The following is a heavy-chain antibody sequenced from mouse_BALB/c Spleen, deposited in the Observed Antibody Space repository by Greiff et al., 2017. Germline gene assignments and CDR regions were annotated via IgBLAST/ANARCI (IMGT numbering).Heavy chain of an antibody. CDR1: GFTFSSYA. CDR3: ARRGCVSQWFAY. V-gene: IGHV5-6-5*01. J-gene: IGHJ3*01. Sequence: EVQLVESGGGLVKPGGSLKLSCAASGFTFSSYAMSWVRQTPEKRLEWVASISSGGSTYYPDCVKGRFTISSENARNNLYLQISSLRYEDTAMYYCARRGCVSQWFAYWGQGTLVTVSA. D-gene: IGHD3-3*01. CDR2: ISSGGST.